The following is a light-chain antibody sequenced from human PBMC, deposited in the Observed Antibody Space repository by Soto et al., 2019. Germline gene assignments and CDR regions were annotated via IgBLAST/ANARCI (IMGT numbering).Light chain of an antibody. CDR3: QQYGSSPLT. Sequence: EIVLTQSPGTLYLSQGERATVSCRASQSVRNNYLTWYQQKPGQAPRLLIYDASNRAAGIPDRFSGSGSGIDFTLTISRLEPEDFAVYYCQQYGSSPLTFGGGTKVEIK. J-gene: IGKJ4*01. CDR1: QSVRNNY. CDR2: DAS. V-gene: IGKV3-20*01.